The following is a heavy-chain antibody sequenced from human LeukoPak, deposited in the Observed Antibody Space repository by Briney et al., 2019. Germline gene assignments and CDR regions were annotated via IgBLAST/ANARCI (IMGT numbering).Heavy chain of an antibody. CDR1: GYTFTGYG. J-gene: IGHJ5*02. CDR2: ISAYNGNT. Sequence: ASVKVSCKASGYTFTGYGISWVRQAPGQGLEWMGWISAYNGNTNYAQEFQGRVTMTTDTSTSTAYMELRSLRSDDTAVYYCARQNGKYSSGWFTAWGQGTLVTVSS. CDR3: ARQNGKYSSGWFTA. V-gene: IGHV1-18*01. D-gene: IGHD6-19*01.